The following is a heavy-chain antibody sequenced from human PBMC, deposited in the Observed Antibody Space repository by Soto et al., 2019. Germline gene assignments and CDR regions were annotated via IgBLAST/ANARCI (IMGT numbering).Heavy chain of an antibody. CDR1: GYSFSNYW. Sequence: GESLKISCKGSGYSFSNYWISWVRQMPGKGLEWMGRIDPSDSYTNYSPSFQGHVTISADKSITTAYLQWSSLRASDTAMYYCARLSRDASTLHYFDYWGQSTLVTVSS. D-gene: IGHD2-2*01. J-gene: IGHJ4*02. CDR2: IDPSDSYT. V-gene: IGHV5-10-1*01. CDR3: ARLSRDASTLHYFDY.